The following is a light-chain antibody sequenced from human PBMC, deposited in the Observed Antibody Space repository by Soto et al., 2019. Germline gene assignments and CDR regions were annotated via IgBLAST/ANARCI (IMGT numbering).Light chain of an antibody. V-gene: IGKV1-39*01. CDR2: AAS. J-gene: IGKJ4*01. Sequence: DIQMTQSPSSLSASVGDSVTITCRASQSISTYLNWHHQKPGKAPRLLIYAASTLQRGVPSRFSGSGSGTDFTLTISSLQPEDFATYYCQQSSSSPLTFGGGTTVVIK. CDR3: QQSSSSPLT. CDR1: QSISTY.